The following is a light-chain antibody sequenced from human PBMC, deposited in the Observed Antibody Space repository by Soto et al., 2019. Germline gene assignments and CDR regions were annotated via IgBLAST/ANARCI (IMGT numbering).Light chain of an antibody. CDR1: QSVSSSY. Sequence: EIVLTQSPGTLSLSPGEGATLSCRASQSVSSSYLAWYQQKPGQAPRLLIYGASSRATGIPDRFSGSGSGTDFSLTISRLEPEDFAVYYCQQYSRSLMSTFGQGTKLEIK. CDR2: GAS. V-gene: IGKV3-20*01. CDR3: QQYSRSLMST. J-gene: IGKJ2*01.